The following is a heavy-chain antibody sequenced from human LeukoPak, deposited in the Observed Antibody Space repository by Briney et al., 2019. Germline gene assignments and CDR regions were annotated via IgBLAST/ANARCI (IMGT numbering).Heavy chain of an antibody. J-gene: IGHJ4*02. D-gene: IGHD5-24*01. Sequence: GGSLRLSCAASGFTFSSYGMHWVRQAPGKGLEWVAVISYDGSNKYYADSVKGRFTISRDNSKNTLYLQMNSLRPEDTAVYYCVKDWVATIVDPRHFDNWGQGTPVTVSS. V-gene: IGHV3-30*18. CDR2: ISYDGSNK. CDR1: GFTFSSYG. CDR3: VKDWVATIVDPRHFDN.